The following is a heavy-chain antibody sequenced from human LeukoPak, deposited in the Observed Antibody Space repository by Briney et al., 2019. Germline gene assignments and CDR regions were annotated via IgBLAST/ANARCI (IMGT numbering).Heavy chain of an antibody. J-gene: IGHJ4*02. CDR2: MNPNSGNT. D-gene: IGHD6-13*01. CDR1: GSTLSELS. V-gene: IGHV1-8*01. Sequence: ASVKVSCKISGSTLSELSMHWVRQATGQGLEWMGWMNPNSGNTGYAQKFQGRVTMTRNTSISTAYMELSSLRSEDTAVYYCARGDSSSSWYRRNYFDYWGQGTLVTVSS. CDR3: ARGDSSSSWYRRNYFDY.